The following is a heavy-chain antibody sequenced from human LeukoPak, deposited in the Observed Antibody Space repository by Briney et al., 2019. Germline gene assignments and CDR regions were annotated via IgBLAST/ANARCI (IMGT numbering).Heavy chain of an antibody. V-gene: IGHV4-39*01. J-gene: IGHJ4*02. CDR3: GRSRYVDC. D-gene: IGHD3-16*01. CDR2: IFYSGST. Sequence: SETLSLTCTVSGGSISSSSYYWGWIRQPPGKGLEWIGSIFYSGSTYYNPSLKSRVNISVDTSKNQFSLKLSSVTAADTAVYYCGRSRYVDCWGQGTLVTVSS. CDR1: GGSISSSSYY.